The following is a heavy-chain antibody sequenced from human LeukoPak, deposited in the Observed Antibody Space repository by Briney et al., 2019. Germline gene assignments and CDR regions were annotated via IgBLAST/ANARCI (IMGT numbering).Heavy chain of an antibody. CDR3: ARERLRGWY. Sequence: PGGSLRLSCAASGFTFSNYWMSWVRQAPGKGLEWVANIKQDGSEKYYVNSVKGRFTISRDNAKNSLYLQMNSLRAEDTAVYYCARERLRGWYWGQGTLVTVSS. CDR2: IKQDGSEK. V-gene: IGHV3-7*01. J-gene: IGHJ4*02. D-gene: IGHD4-23*01. CDR1: GFTFSNYW.